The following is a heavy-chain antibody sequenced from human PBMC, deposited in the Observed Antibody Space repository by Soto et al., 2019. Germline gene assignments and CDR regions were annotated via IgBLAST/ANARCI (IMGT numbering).Heavy chain of an antibody. CDR3: ARAGTYDSSGYEVGY. CDR1: VFTFSDYY. J-gene: IGHJ4*02. D-gene: IGHD3-22*01. Sequence: GGSLRLSCAASVFTFSDYYMSWIRQAPGKGLEWVSYISSSSSYTNYADSVKGRFTISRDNAKNSLYLQMNSLRAEDTAVYYCARAGTYDSSGYEVGYWGQGTLVTVSS. V-gene: IGHV3-11*06. CDR2: ISSSSSYT.